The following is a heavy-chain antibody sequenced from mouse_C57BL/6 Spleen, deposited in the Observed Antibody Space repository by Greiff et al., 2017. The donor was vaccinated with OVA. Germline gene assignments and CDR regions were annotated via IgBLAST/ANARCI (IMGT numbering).Heavy chain of an antibody. Sequence: VQGVESGPELVKPGASVKISCKASGYSFTSYYIHWVKQRPGQGLEWIGWIYPGSGNTKYNEKFKGKATLTADTSSSTAYMQLSSLTSEDSAVYYCARCQSNYGGWYFDVWGTGTTVTVSS. CDR1: GYSFTSYY. CDR2: IYPGSGNT. J-gene: IGHJ1*03. D-gene: IGHD2-5*01. V-gene: IGHV1-66*01. CDR3: ARCQSNYGGWYFDV.